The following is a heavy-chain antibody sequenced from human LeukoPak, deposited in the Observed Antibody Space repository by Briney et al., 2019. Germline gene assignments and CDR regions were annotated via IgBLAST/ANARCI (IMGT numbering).Heavy chain of an antibody. CDR3: ARDILTGYYGAGFDP. Sequence: ASVKVSRKASGYTFTGYYMHWVRQAPGQGLEWMGWINPNSGGTNYAQKFQGRVTMTRDTSISTAYMELSRLRSDDTAVYYCARDILTGYYGAGFDPWGQGTLVTVSS. CDR2: INPNSGGT. D-gene: IGHD3-9*01. J-gene: IGHJ5*02. CDR1: GYTFTGYY. V-gene: IGHV1-2*02.